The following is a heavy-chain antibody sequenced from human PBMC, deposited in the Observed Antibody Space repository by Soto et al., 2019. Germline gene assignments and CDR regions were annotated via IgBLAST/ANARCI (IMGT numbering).Heavy chain of an antibody. Sequence: QVQLVQSGAEVKKPGASVKVSCKASGYTFSSYDINWVRQATGQGLEWMGWLNPNSGDTGYAQKFQGRVTLTRNTSIHTAYIELSSLTSDDTVVYYCATSGGGWYLYWGQGTLVTVSS. CDR3: ATSGGGWYLY. J-gene: IGHJ4*02. CDR1: GYTFSSYD. D-gene: IGHD6-19*01. CDR2: LNPNSGDT. V-gene: IGHV1-8*01.